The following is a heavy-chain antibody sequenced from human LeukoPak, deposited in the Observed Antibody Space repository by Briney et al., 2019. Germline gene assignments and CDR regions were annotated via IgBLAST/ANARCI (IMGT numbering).Heavy chain of an antibody. D-gene: IGHD1-26*01. V-gene: IGHV1-18*01. CDR1: RYKLTSHG. CDR3: ARAVLWGPTVYYNYYHMDV. Sequence: ASVKVSCKSSRYKLTSHGISWVRQAPGQGLEWMGWICPYNGNTKYAQKFQGRVTVTTDTSTSTAYMELRSLRSDDTAVYFCARAVLWGPTVYYNYYHMDVWGKGTTVTVSS. CDR2: ICPYNGNT. J-gene: IGHJ6*03.